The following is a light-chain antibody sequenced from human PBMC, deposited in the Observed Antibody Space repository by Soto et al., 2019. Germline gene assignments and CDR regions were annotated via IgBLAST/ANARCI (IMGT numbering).Light chain of an antibody. CDR2: LNSDGSH. V-gene: IGLV4-69*01. Sequence: QPVLTQSPSASASLGASVKLTCTLSSGHSSYIIAWHQQQPEKGPRYLMKLNSDGSHSKGDGIPDRFSGSSFGAERYLTISSLQSEDEADYYCQTWGTGIVLFGGGTKVTVL. CDR3: QTWGTGIVL. J-gene: IGLJ2*01. CDR1: SGHSSYI.